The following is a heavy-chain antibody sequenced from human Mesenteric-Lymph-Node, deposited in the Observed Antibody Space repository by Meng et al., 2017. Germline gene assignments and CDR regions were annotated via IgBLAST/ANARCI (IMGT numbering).Heavy chain of an antibody. J-gene: IGHJ3*02. D-gene: IGHD3-22*01. CDR2: IHPSAGDT. Sequence: ASVKVSCKASGYTFTKYFVHWVRQAPGQGLEWMGIIHPSAGDTSYAQKFQGRFTISRDNAKNSLYLQMNSLRAEDTAVYYCARDHYDSSGYYYGAFDIWGQGTMVTVSS. CDR1: GYTFTKYF. CDR3: ARDHYDSSGYYYGAFDI. V-gene: IGHV1-46*01.